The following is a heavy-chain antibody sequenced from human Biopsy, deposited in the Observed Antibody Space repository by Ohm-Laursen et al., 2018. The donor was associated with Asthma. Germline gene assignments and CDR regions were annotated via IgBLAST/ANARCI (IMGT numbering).Heavy chain of an antibody. Sequence: ASSVKVSCKASGYTFINYAIHWVRQAPGQRLEWMGWVNAGNGNTKYSQKFQGRVTITRDTSASTAYMDLSSLRSEDTAVYYCARTYYDFLTGQVNDAFDIWGQGTVVTVSS. CDR3: ARTYYDFLTGQVNDAFDI. D-gene: IGHD3-9*01. CDR1: GYTFINYA. V-gene: IGHV1-3*01. J-gene: IGHJ3*02. CDR2: VNAGNGNT.